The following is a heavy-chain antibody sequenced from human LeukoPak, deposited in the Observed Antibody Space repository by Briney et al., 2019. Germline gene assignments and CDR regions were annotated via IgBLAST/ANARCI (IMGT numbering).Heavy chain of an antibody. D-gene: IGHD2-2*01. V-gene: IGHV4-61*01. CDR3: ARGYCSSTSCYLYFFDY. Sequence: SETLSLTCTVSGGSVSSGSYYWSWIRQPPGKGLEWIGYIYYSGSTNYNPSLKSRVTISVDTSKNQFSLKLSSVTAADTAVYYCARGYCSSTSCYLYFFDYWGQGTLVTVSS. CDR1: GGSVSSGSYY. CDR2: IYYSGST. J-gene: IGHJ4*02.